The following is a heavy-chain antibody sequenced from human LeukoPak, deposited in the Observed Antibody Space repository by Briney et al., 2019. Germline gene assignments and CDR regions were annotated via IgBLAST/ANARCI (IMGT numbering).Heavy chain of an antibody. CDR3: ARALADWNYVHYYFDY. J-gene: IGHJ4*02. D-gene: IGHD1-7*01. CDR2: IYYSGST. CDR1: GGSISSSSYY. Sequence: SETLSLTCTVSGGSISSSSYYWGWIRQPPGKGLEWIGRIYYSGSTYYNPSLKSRVTISVDTSKNQFSLKLSSVTAADTAVYYCARALADWNYVHYYFDYWGQGTLVTVSS. V-gene: IGHV4-39*01.